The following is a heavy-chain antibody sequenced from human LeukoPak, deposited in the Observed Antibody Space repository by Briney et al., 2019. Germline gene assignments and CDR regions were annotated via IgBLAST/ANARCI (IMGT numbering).Heavy chain of an antibody. V-gene: IGHV4-4*07. CDR3: ARPSDYGDYFDFRY. CDR1: GGSISSYY. Sequence: SETLSLTCTVSGGSISSYYWSWIRQPAGKGLEWIGRIYTSGSTNYNPSLKSRVTISVDTSKNQFSLKLSSVTAADTAVYYCARPSDYGDYFDFRYWGQGTLVTVSS. D-gene: IGHD4-17*01. J-gene: IGHJ4*02. CDR2: IYTSGST.